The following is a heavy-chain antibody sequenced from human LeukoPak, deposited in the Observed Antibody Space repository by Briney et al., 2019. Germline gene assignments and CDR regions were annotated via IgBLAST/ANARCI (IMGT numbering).Heavy chain of an antibody. Sequence: SVKVSCKASGGTFSSYAISWVRQAPGQGLEWMGGIIPIFGTANYAQKFQGRVTMTRDTSTSTVYMELSSLRSEDTAVYYCARDREGFTYYDFWAGPYNANWFDPWGQGTLVTVSS. CDR1: GGTFSSYA. V-gene: IGHV1-69*05. CDR2: IIPIFGTA. D-gene: IGHD3-3*01. J-gene: IGHJ5*02. CDR3: ARDREGFTYYDFWAGPYNANWFDP.